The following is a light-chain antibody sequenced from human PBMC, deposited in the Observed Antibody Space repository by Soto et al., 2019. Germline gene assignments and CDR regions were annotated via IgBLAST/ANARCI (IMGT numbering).Light chain of an antibody. CDR1: QGISSW. V-gene: IGKV1D-12*01. CDR3: QQANSFPRT. Sequence: DIQMTQSPSSVSASIGDRVTITCRASQGISSWLAWYQHKPGEAPKLLIYAASSLHSGVPSRFSGSGPGTDFTLTISSLQPEDFATYYCQQANSFPRTFGQGTKVEIK. J-gene: IGKJ1*01. CDR2: AAS.